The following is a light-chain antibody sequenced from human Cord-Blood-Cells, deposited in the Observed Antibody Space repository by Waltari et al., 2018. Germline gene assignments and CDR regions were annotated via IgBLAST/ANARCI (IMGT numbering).Light chain of an antibody. CDR1: SSDAGGYNY. V-gene: IGLV2-8*01. CDR2: EVS. CDR3: SSYAGSNNYV. Sequence: QSALTQPPSASGSPGQSVTISCTGTSSDAGGYNYVSWYQQHPGKAPKLMIYEVSKRPSGVPDRFSGPKSGNTASLTVSGLQAEDEADYYCSSYAGSNNYVFGTGTKVTVL. J-gene: IGLJ1*01.